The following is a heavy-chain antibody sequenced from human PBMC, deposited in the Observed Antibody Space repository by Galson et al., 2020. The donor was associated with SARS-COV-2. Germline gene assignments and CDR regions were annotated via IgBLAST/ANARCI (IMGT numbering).Heavy chain of an antibody. J-gene: IGHJ6*02. D-gene: IGHD5-12*01. CDR3: AREGLYSGYTYTGDYDGMDV. V-gene: IGHV1-18*03. CDR1: GYSFTRYG. CDR2: ISGYNGNA. Sequence: ASVKVSCKTSGYSFTRYGIAWVRQAPGQGLEWMGWISGYNGNANYVQKFHGRVTMTTDTSTSTVYMELTSLRSDDMAVYYCAREGLYSGYTYTGDYDGMDVGGQGTTVTVTS.